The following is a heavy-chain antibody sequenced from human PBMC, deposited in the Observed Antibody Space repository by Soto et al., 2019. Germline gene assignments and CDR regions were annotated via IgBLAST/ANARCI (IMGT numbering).Heavy chain of an antibody. D-gene: IGHD3-9*01. V-gene: IGHV1-69*13. Sequence: SVKVSCKASGGTFSSYAISWVRQAPGQGLEWMAWIIPIIGTASYAQKFQDRVTMTADLSTSTAYMELRSLRSDDTAVYYCARTMTGQYYFDFWGQGTQVTVSS. CDR2: IIPIIGTA. CDR3: ARTMTGQYYFDF. J-gene: IGHJ4*02. CDR1: GGTFSSYA.